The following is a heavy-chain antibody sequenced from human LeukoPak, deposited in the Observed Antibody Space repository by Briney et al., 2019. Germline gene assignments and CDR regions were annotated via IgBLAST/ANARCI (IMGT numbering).Heavy chain of an antibody. CDR1: GFTFSSYS. CDR2: ISSSSSYI. V-gene: IGHV3-21*01. J-gene: IGHJ4*02. CDR3: ARDPSGSYDY. Sequence: GGSLRLSCAVSGFTFSSYSIHWVRQAPRKGLEWVSSISSSSSYIYYADSVKGRFTISRDNAKNSLYLQMNSLRAEDTAVYYCARDPSGSYDYWGQGTLVTVSS. D-gene: IGHD1-26*01.